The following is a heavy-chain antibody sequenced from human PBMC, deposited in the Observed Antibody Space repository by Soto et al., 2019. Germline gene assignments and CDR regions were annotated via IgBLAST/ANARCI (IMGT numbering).Heavy chain of an antibody. D-gene: IGHD6-6*01. CDR2: IYYSGST. CDR3: ASIAARMVDY. J-gene: IGHJ4*02. CDR1: GGSISSSSYY. Sequence: QLQLQESGPGLVKPSETLSLTCTVSGGSISSSSYYWGWIRRPPGKGLEWIGSIYYSGSTYYNPSLKSRVTISVDTSKNQFSLKLSSVTAADTAVYYCASIAARMVDYWGQGTLVTVSS. V-gene: IGHV4-39*01.